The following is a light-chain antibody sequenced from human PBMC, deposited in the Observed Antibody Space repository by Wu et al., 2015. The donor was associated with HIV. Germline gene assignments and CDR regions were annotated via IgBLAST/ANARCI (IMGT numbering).Light chain of an antibody. CDR3: LKYDAVPRT. CDR2: STS. V-gene: IGKV1-27*01. J-gene: IGKJ2*01. Sequence: DIQMTQSPSSLSASIGARVTMTCRATNDVNNFLAWYQIKPGKVPRLLIFSTSTLVSGVPSRFGGSGSGTDFTLTIDGLQREDVATYFCLKYDAVPRTFGQGT. CDR1: NDVNNF.